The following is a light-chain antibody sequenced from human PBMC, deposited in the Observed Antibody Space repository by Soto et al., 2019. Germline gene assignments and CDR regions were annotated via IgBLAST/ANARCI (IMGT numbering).Light chain of an antibody. CDR1: QSLSLN. V-gene: IGKV3-11*01. CDR2: DAS. CDR3: QQRSNRRIT. J-gene: IGKJ5*01. Sequence: EIVMTESPATLSVSPGERATLSCGASQSLSLNLAWYQQKPGQAPRLLIYDASNRATGIPARFSGSGSGTDFTLTISSLEPEDFAVYDGQQRSNRRITFGQGTRLEIK.